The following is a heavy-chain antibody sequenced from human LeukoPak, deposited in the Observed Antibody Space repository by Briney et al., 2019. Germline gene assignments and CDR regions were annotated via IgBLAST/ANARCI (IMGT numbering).Heavy chain of an antibody. CDR2: ISGSGGST. CDR3: AKALYGEPIIDY. CDR1: GFTFSSYA. J-gene: IGHJ4*02. V-gene: IGHV3-23*01. Sequence: GGSLRLSCAASGFTFSSYAMSWVRQAPGKGLEWVSAISGSGGSTYYAASVKGRFTISRDNSKNPLYLQMNSLRAEDTAVYYCAKALYGEPIIDYWGQGTLVTVSS. D-gene: IGHD3-16*01.